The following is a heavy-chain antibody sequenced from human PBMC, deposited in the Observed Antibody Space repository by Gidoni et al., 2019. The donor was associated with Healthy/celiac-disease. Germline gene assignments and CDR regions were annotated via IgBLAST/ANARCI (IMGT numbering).Heavy chain of an antibody. V-gene: IGHV2-70*15. D-gene: IGHD6-13*01. CDR3: ARSPGYSRYPYDY. J-gene: IGHJ4*02. Sequence: QVTLRESGPALVKPTQTRTLTCTFSGFSLSTSGLCVSWIRQPPGKALEWLARIDWDDDKYYSTSLKTRLTISKDTSKNQVVLKMTKMDPVDTATYYCARSPGYSRYPYDYWGQGTLVTVSS. CDR2: IDWDDDK. CDR1: GFSLSTSGLC.